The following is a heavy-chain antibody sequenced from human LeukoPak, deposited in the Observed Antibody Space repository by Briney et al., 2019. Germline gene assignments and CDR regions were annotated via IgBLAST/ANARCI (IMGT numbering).Heavy chain of an antibody. Sequence: GGSLILSCEASGFILSRDAMSWVRQAPGKGLEWVSSIHSSGDTTFYADSVRGRFTISRDTSRNTLYLQMNSVSADDTAIYYCAKDPSPYSANWFDPWGQGTLVTVSS. CDR3: AKDPSPYSANWFDP. CDR2: IHSSGDTT. J-gene: IGHJ5*02. V-gene: IGHV3-23*01. CDR1: GFILSRDA. D-gene: IGHD3-16*01.